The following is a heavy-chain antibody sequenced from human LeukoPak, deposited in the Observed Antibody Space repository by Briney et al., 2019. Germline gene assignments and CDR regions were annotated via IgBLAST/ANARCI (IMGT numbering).Heavy chain of an antibody. CDR3: ARDIVVVPAATGGTTYYYYGMDV. CDR1: GGSFSGYY. V-gene: IGHV4-34*01. J-gene: IGHJ6*02. CDR2: INHSGST. D-gene: IGHD2-2*01. Sequence: ASETLSLTCAVYGGSFSGYYWSWIRQPPGKGLEWIGEINHSGSTNYNPSLKSRVTISVDTSKNQFSLKLSSVTAADTAVYYCARDIVVVPAATGGTTYYYYGMDVWGQGTTVTVSS.